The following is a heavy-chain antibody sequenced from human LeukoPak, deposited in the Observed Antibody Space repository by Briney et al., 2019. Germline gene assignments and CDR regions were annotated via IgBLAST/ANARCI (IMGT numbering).Heavy chain of an antibody. CDR2: IYYSGST. CDR3: ARELQTTYSYYDFWSGNDAFDI. CDR1: GGSISSYY. V-gene: IGHV4-59*01. J-gene: IGHJ3*02. Sequence: SETLSLTCTVSGGSISSYYWSWIRQPPGKGLEWIGYIYYSGSTNYNPSLKSRVTISVDTSKNQFSLKLSSVTAADTAVYYCARELQTTYSYYDFWSGNDAFDIWGQGTMVTVSS. D-gene: IGHD3-3*01.